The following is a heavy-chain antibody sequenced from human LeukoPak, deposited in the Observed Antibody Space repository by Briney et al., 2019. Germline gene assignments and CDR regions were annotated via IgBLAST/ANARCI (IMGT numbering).Heavy chain of an antibody. CDR1: GFNFSSYW. D-gene: IGHD3-3*01. Sequence: GGSLRLSCAASGFNFSSYWMHWVRQAPGKGLDWVSYISSSSSTIYYADSVKGRFTIPRDNAKNSLYLQMNSLRAEDTAIYYCARGRYDFWSGPRAYYFDYWGQGTLVTVSS. CDR2: ISSSSSTI. CDR3: ARGRYDFWSGPRAYYFDY. J-gene: IGHJ4*02. V-gene: IGHV3-48*04.